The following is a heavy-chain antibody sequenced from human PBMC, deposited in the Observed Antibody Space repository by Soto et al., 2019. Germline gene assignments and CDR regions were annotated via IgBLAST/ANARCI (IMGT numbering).Heavy chain of an antibody. CDR1: GFTFSSYD. D-gene: IGHD1-1*01. CDR3: ARDGGNAAFDI. Sequence: QVQLVESGGGVVQPGRSLRLSCAASGFTFSSYDMHWVSQAPGKGLEWVAVIWYDGSHKFYAESVKGRFTISRDNSKNTLYLQMSSLRAEDTAVYYCARDGGNAAFDIWGQGTMVTVSS. CDR2: IWYDGSHK. V-gene: IGHV3-33*01. J-gene: IGHJ3*02.